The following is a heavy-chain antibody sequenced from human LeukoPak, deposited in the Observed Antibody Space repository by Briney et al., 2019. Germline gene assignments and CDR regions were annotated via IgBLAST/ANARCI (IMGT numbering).Heavy chain of an antibody. CDR2: IIPIFGTA. J-gene: IGHJ5*02. V-gene: IGHV1-69*05. D-gene: IGHD3-22*01. Sequence: ASVKVSCKASGGTFSSYAISWVRQAPGQGLEWTGGIIPIFGTANYAQKFQGRVTITTDESTSTAYMELSSLRSEDTAVYYCASRKTYDSSGYYYVNWFDPWGQGTLVTVSS. CDR1: GGTFSSYA. CDR3: ASRKTYDSSGYYYVNWFDP.